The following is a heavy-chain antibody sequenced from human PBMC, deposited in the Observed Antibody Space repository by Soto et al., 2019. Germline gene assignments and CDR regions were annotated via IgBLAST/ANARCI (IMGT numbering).Heavy chain of an antibody. Sequence: SETLSLTCTVSGGSISSYYWSWIRQPPGKGLEWIGYIYYSGSTNYNPSLKSRVTISVDTSKNQFSLKLSSVTAADTAVYYCARRSGYDDSFDYWGQGTLVTVSS. CDR2: IYYSGST. D-gene: IGHD5-12*01. V-gene: IGHV4-59*08. CDR3: ARRSGYDDSFDY. CDR1: GGSISSYY. J-gene: IGHJ4*02.